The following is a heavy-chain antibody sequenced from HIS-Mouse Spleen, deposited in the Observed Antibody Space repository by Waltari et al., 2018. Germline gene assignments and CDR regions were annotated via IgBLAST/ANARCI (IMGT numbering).Heavy chain of an antibody. D-gene: IGHD6-13*01. CDR3: ARDRYPARIAAADTGYYYYGMDV. CDR1: GFTFSSYA. J-gene: IGHJ6*02. CDR2: ISYDGSNK. V-gene: IGHV3-30-3*01. Sequence: RLSCAASGFTFSSYAMHWVRQAPGKGLEWVAVISYDGSNKYYADSVKGRFTISRDNSKNTLYLQMNSLRAEDTAVYYCARDRYPARIAAADTGYYYYGMDVWGQGTTVTVSS.